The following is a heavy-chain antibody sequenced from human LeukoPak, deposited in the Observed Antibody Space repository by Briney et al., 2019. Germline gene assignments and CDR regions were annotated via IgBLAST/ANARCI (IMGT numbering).Heavy chain of an antibody. Sequence: PGGSLRLSCAASGFTVSSDHMSWVRQAPGKGLEWVSVTYSSGSTYYADSVKGRFTISRDNANNMVYLQMNSLRAEDTAVYYCARVWELSFDHWGQGTLVTVSS. CDR3: ARVWELSFDH. J-gene: IGHJ4*02. V-gene: IGHV3-53*01. D-gene: IGHD1-26*01. CDR1: GFTVSSDH. CDR2: TYSSGST.